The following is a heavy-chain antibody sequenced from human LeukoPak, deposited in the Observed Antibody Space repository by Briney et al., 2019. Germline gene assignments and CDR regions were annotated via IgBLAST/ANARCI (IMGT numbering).Heavy chain of an antibody. D-gene: IGHD5-12*01. Sequence: TGGSLRLSCAASGFTFDDYTMHWVRQAPGKGLEWVSLISWDGGSTYYADSVKGRFTISRDNSKNSLYLQMNSLRTEDTALYYCAKGTHSGEYYMDVWGKGTTVTVSS. CDR1: GFTFDDYT. CDR3: AKGTHSGEYYMDV. J-gene: IGHJ6*03. CDR2: ISWDGGST. V-gene: IGHV3-43*01.